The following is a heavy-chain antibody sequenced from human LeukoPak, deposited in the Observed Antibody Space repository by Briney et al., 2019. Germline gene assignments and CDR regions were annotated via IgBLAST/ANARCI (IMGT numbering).Heavy chain of an antibody. CDR2: IYYSGST. J-gene: IGHJ4*02. Sequence: SETLSLTRTVSGGSISSYYWSWIRQPPGKGLEWIGYIYYSGSTNYNPSLKSRVTISVDTSKNQFSLKLSSVTAEDTAVYYCARVAAADQRLIDYWGQGTLVTVSS. V-gene: IGHV4-59*01. D-gene: IGHD6-13*01. CDR1: GGSISSYY. CDR3: ARVAAADQRLIDY.